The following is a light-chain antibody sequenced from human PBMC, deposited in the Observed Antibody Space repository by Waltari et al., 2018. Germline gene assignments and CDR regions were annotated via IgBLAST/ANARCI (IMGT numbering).Light chain of an antibody. CDR1: HGITNY. CDR2: AAS. Sequence: DIRMTQSPPSLSPFVGDRVTIGCRASHGITNYLAWYQQKPGKGPELLIYAASTVQSGVPARFSGSGSGTDFNLSVSRLQPEDVGSYDCQDYGSAPYSLGPGTKVEI. J-gene: IGKJ2*03. V-gene: IGKV1-27*01. CDR3: QDYGSAPYS.